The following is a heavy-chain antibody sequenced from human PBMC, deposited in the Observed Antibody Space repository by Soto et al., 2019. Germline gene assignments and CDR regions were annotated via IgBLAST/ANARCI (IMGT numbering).Heavy chain of an antibody. J-gene: IGHJ3*01. V-gene: IGHV3-23*01. CDR3: AHPRGYGVFDAHVF. Sequence: GSLRLSCAASGLTFCTYAMSWVRQAPGKGLEWVSAISGSGSDTYHADSVKGRFTISRDNSISTLYLQMNSLRTEDTAVYYCAHPRGYGVFDAHVFWGQGAMVTVSS. D-gene: IGHD4-17*01. CDR1: GLTFCTYA. CDR2: ISGSGSDT.